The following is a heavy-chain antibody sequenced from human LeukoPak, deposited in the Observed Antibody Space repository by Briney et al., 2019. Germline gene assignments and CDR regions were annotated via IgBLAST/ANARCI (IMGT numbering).Heavy chain of an antibody. CDR3: ARQGPGDCSSTRCYGVGS. D-gene: IGHD2-2*01. CDR1: GYTFTSYA. Sequence: ASVKVSCKASGYTFTSYARNWVRQAPGQGLEWMGWINTNTGNPTYAQGFTGRFVFSLDTSVSTAYLQISGLKPEDTAVYYCARQGPGDCSSTRCYGVGSWGQGTLVIVSS. J-gene: IGHJ4*02. V-gene: IGHV7-4-1*02. CDR2: INTNTGNP.